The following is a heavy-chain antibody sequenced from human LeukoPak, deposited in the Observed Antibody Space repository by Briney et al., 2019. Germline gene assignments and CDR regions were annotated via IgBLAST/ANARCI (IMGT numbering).Heavy chain of an antibody. CDR1: GGSFSGYY. Sequence: PSETLSLTCAVYGGSFSGYYWSWIRQPPGKGLEWIGEVNHSGSTNYNPSLKSRVTISVDTSKNQFSLKLSSVTAADTAVYYCARELSGSYYYWGQGTLVTVSS. V-gene: IGHV4-34*01. D-gene: IGHD1-26*01. CDR2: VNHSGST. J-gene: IGHJ4*02. CDR3: ARELSGSYYY.